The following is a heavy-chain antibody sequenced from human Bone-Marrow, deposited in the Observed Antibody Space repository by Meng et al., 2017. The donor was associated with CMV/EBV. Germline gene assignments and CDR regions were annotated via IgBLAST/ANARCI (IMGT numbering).Heavy chain of an antibody. V-gene: IGHV3-30*02. CDR3: AKAVLATCSGVFCYHFDY. Sequence: GESLKISCAASGFTFNNYGMHWVRQAPGKGLQWVAFIRYDGSRKYYADSVKGRFTISRDTSMNTLYLQMNSLRAEDTAIYYCAKAVLATCSGVFCYHFDYWGQGTLVTVSS. CDR2: IRYDGSRK. J-gene: IGHJ4*02. CDR1: GFTFNNYG. D-gene: IGHD2-15*01.